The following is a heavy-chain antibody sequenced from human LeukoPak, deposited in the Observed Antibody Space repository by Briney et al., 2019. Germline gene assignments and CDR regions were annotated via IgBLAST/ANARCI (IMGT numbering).Heavy chain of an antibody. Sequence: SETLSLTCTVSGGSISSGSYYWSWIRQPAGKGLEWIGRIYTSGSTNYNPSLKSRVTISVDTSKNQFSLKLSSVTAADTAVYYCARQQWLVGTDDYWGQGTLVTVSS. CDR3: ARQQWLVGTDDY. J-gene: IGHJ4*02. D-gene: IGHD6-19*01. CDR2: IYTSGST. CDR1: GGSISSGSYY. V-gene: IGHV4-61*02.